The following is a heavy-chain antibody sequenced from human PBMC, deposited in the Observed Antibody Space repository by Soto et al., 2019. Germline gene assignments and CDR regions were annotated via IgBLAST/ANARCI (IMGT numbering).Heavy chain of an antibody. CDR2: IYHSGST. Sequence: LSLTCAVSGGSISSGGYSWSWIRQPPGKGLEWIGYIYHSGSTYYNPSLKSRVTISVDRSKNQFSLKLSSVTAADTAVYYCASGRRDVVVVAATISYYYYGMDVWGQGTTVTVSS. CDR3: ASGRRDVVVVAATISYYYYGMDV. CDR1: GGSISSGGYS. V-gene: IGHV4-30-2*01. D-gene: IGHD2-15*01. J-gene: IGHJ6*02.